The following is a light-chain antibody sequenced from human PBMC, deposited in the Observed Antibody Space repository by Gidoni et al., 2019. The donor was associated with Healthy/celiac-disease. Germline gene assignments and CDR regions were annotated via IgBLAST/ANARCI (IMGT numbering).Light chain of an antibody. V-gene: IGLV3-27*01. CDR1: VLAKKY. CDR2: KDN. CDR3: YSAADTYYV. Sequence: SYELTQPSSVSVSPGQTARITCSGDVLAKKYARWFQQKPGQAPVLVIYKDNERPSGIPERFSGSSSGTTVTLTISGAQVEDEADYYCYSAADTYYVFGTGTKVTVL. J-gene: IGLJ1*01.